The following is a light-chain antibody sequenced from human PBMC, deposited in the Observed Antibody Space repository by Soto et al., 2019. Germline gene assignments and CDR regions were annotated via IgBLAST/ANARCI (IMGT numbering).Light chain of an antibody. CDR3: CSYAGSYTSVL. V-gene: IGLV2-11*01. CDR2: DVT. CDR1: SNDIGGYNY. Sequence: QSVLTQPRSVSGSPGQSVTISCTGTSNDIGGYNYVSWYQHHPGKAPKLMIYDVTKRPSGVPDRFSGSKSGNTASLTISGLQAEDEADYHCCSYAGSYTSVLFGGGTQLTVL. J-gene: IGLJ7*01.